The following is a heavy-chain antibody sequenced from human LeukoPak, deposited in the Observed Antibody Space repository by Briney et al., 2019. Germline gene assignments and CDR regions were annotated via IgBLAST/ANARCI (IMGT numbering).Heavy chain of an antibody. CDR1: GGTFSSYA. V-gene: IGHV1-69*05. Sequence: GASVKVSCKASGGTFSSYAISWVRQAPGQGLEWMGGIIPIFGTANYAQKFQGRVTITTDESTSTAYMELSSLRSEDTAVYYCARTLSEYSSSFDAFDIWGQGTMVTVSS. CDR3: ARTLSEYSSSFDAFDI. D-gene: IGHD6-6*01. CDR2: IIPIFGTA. J-gene: IGHJ3*02.